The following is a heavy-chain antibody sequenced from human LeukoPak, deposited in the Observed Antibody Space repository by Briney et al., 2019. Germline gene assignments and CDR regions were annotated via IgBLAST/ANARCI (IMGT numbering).Heavy chain of an antibody. CDR3: ARGSNWFDP. CDR2: IYTSEST. V-gene: IGHV4-4*09. CDR1: GDSISFYY. Sequence: IPSETLSLTYTVSGDSISFYYWSWIRQPPGKGLEWIGYIYTSESTNYNPSLKSRVTMSVDTSRNQFSLKLSSVTAADTAVYYCARGSNWFDPWGQGTLVTVSS. J-gene: IGHJ5*02.